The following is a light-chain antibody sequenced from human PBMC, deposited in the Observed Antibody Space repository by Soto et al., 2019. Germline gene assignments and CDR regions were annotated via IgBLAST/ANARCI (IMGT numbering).Light chain of an antibody. Sequence: DIRMTQSPSTLSASVGDRVTITCRASQSINNWWAWYQQKPGKAPNLLIYDAFSLESGVPSRFSGSASGTESALTISSLQPDDFATYYCKHYEPYPITFGQGTRLEI. CDR3: KHYEPYPIT. CDR1: QSINNW. J-gene: IGKJ5*01. CDR2: DAF. V-gene: IGKV1-5*01.